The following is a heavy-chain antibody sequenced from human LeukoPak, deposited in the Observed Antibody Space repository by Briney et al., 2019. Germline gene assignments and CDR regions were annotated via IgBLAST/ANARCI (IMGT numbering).Heavy chain of an antibody. J-gene: IGHJ3*02. CDR3: ARDPRVSMVRGVITTLAFDI. CDR1: GGTFSNYG. Sequence: ASVKVSCKASGGTFSNYGISWVRQAPGQGLEWMGRIIPILGTANYAQKFQGRVTITADKSTSTAYMELSSLRSEDTAVYYCARDPRVSMVRGVITTLAFDIWAKGQWSPSLQ. V-gene: IGHV1-69*04. D-gene: IGHD3-10*01. CDR2: IIPILGTA.